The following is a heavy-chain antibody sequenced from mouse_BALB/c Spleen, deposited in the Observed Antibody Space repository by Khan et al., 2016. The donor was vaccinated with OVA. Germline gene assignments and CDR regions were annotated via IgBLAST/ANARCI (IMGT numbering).Heavy chain of an antibody. V-gene: IGHV1-4*01. J-gene: IGHJ3*01. CDR3: VREGAYHRSDGWFAY. D-gene: IGHD2-14*01. CDR1: GYTFTSYT. CDR2: INPSNDYT. Sequence: QVQLQQSGAELARPGASVKMSCKASGYTFTSYTMHWVKQRPGQGLEWIGYINPSNDYTNYNQNFKDKATLIVDKSSSTAYMQLSSLTSEDSSVYDCVREGAYHRSDGWFAYWCQGTLVTVSA.